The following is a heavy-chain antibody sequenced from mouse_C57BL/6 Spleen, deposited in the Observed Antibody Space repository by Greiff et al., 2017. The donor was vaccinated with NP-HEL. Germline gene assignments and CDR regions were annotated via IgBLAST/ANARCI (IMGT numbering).Heavy chain of an antibody. V-gene: IGHV1-59*01. CDR2: IDPSDSYT. Sequence: QVQLQQPGAELVRPGTSVKLSCKASGYTFTSYWMHWVKQRPGQGLEWIGVIDPSDSYTNYNQKFKGKATLTVDTSSSTAYMQLSSLTSEDSAVYYCAPTAQATSFAYWGQGTLVTVSA. CDR1: GYTFTSYW. J-gene: IGHJ3*01. D-gene: IGHD3-2*02. CDR3: APTAQATSFAY.